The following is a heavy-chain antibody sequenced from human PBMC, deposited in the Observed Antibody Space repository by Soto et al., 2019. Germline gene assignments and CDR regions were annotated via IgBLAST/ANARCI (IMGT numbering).Heavy chain of an antibody. V-gene: IGHV3-23*01. CDR1: GFTLSSYA. Sequence: EVQVLESGGDLVQPGGSLRLSCAASGFTLSSYAMIWVRQAPGKGLEWVSVIDGSGEYTNYADSVKGRFTISRDASNNLLHLQMNSLSAEDTALYYCTKDPDYGYPSASLSPPLWGRGTRVTFSS. CDR2: IDGSGEYT. D-gene: IGHD3-16*01. J-gene: IGHJ4*02. CDR3: TKDPDYGYPSASLSPPL.